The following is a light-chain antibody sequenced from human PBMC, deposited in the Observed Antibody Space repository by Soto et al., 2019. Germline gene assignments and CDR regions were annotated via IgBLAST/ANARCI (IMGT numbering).Light chain of an antibody. CDR1: SSDVGGYNY. V-gene: IGLV2-8*01. J-gene: IGLJ1*01. CDR3: GSYAGGNTFV. CDR2: EVT. Sequence: QSVLTQSPSASGSPGQSVTISCIGTSSDVGGYNYVSWYQHHPGKAPKLIIYEVTKRPSGVPDRFSGSRSGTTASLTVSGLQAEDEADYYCGSYAGGNTFVFGTGTKV.